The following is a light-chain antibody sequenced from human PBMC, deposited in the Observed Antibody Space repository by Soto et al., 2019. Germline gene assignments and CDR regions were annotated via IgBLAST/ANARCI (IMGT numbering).Light chain of an antibody. CDR1: QDININ. CDR2: AAS. V-gene: IGKV1-27*01. CDR3: QKYHSAPLT. Sequence: DIQLTQSPSSLSASVGDRVTITCRASQDININLAWYQQKPGRVPNRLIYAASTLQSGVPSRFSGSGYGTDFTLTISCLHPEDVATYYCQKYHSAPLTFGGGTKVEIK. J-gene: IGKJ4*01.